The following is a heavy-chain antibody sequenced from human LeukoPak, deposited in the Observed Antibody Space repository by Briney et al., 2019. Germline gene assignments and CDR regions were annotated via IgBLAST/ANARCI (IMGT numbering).Heavy chain of an antibody. CDR1: GFTFNSYA. J-gene: IGHJ4*02. Sequence: GGSLRLSCAASGFTFNSYAMSWVRQAPGMGLEWVSAINDGGGSTYYADSVKGRFTISRDNAKNTLYLQMNSLRAEDTAVYYCARGESGYYYNGYWGQGTLLTVSS. CDR2: INDGGGST. CDR3: ARGESGYYYNGY. V-gene: IGHV3-23*01. D-gene: IGHD1-26*01.